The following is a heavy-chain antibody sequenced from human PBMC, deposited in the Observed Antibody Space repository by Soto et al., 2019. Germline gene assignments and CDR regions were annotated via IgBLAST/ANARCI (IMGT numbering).Heavy chain of an antibody. J-gene: IGHJ6*02. D-gene: IGHD6-19*01. V-gene: IGHV3-21*01. CDR1: GFTFSSYS. CDR2: ISSSSSYI. CDR3: ARDRKSQWLTDYYYGMDV. Sequence: EVQLVESGGGLVKPGGSLRLSCAASGFTFSSYSMNWVRQAPGKGLEWVSSISSSSSYIYYADSVKGRFTISRDNDKNSLYLQMNSLRAEDTAVYYCARDRKSQWLTDYYYGMDVWGQGTTVTVSS.